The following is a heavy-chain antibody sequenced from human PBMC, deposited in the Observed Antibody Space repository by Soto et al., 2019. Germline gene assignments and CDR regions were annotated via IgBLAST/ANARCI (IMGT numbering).Heavy chain of an antibody. CDR1: GYTFTSYD. CDR2: MNPNSGNT. J-gene: IGHJ6*03. V-gene: IGHV1-8*01. D-gene: IGHD2-2*01. CDR3: ARGSCSSTSCYAWYYYYYMDV. Sequence: ASVKVSRKASGYTFTSYDINWVRQATGQGLEWIGWMNPNSGNTGYAQKFQGRVTMTRNTSISTAYMELSSLRSEDTAVYYCARGSCSSTSCYAWYYYYYMDVWGKGTTVTVSS.